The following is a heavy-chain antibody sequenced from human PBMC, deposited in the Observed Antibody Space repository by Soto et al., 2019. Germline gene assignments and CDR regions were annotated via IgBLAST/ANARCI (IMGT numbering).Heavy chain of an antibody. V-gene: IGHV1-2*02. J-gene: IGHJ5*02. CDR2: INLNSGGT. CDR3: ARDLGGYDLYGPDT. Sequence: VASVKVSCKTSGDTFTDSSMHWVRQAPGQGLEWMGWINLNSGGTNYAQKFQGRVTMTRDTSIITAYMELTRLKSDDTAVYYCARDLGGYDLYGPDTWGQGTLVTVSS. CDR1: GDTFTDSS. D-gene: IGHD5-12*01.